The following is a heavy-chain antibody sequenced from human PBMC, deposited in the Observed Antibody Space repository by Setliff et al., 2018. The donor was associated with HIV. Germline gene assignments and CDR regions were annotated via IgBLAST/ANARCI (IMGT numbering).Heavy chain of an antibody. V-gene: IGHV4-59*01. D-gene: IGHD2-2*01. CDR3: AREDGSRTDI. CDR2: IYFTGRA. CDR1: GGSIGTYY. Sequence: PSETLSLTCTVSGGSIGTYYRSWIRQPPGRGLECIGYIYFTGRANYNPSLESRVTMSVDTSKNQFSLKLSSVTAADTAVYYCAREDGSRTDIWGQGTMVTVS. J-gene: IGHJ3*02.